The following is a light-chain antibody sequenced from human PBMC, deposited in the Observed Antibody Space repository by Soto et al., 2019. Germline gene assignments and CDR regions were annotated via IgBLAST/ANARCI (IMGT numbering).Light chain of an antibody. CDR1: SSNIGAGYD. Sequence: QSVLTQPPSVSGAPGQRVTISCTGSSSNIGAGYDVHWYQQLPGTTPKLLIYGNNNRPSGVPDRFSGSKSGPSASLAITGLQAEHEADYYCQSYDSSLGYVFGTGTKLTVL. CDR2: GNN. V-gene: IGLV1-40*01. J-gene: IGLJ1*01. CDR3: QSYDSSLGYV.